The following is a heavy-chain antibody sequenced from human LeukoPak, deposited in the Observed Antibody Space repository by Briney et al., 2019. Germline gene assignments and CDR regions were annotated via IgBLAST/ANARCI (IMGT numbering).Heavy chain of an antibody. Sequence: SGPTLVKPTQTLTLTCTFSGFSLSTSGVGVGWIRQPPGKALEWLALIYWDDDKRYSPSLKSRLTITKDTSKNQVVLTMTNMDPVDTATYYCAHRQQLVGGMYNWFDPWGQGTLVTVSS. D-gene: IGHD6-13*01. V-gene: IGHV2-5*02. J-gene: IGHJ5*02. CDR1: GFSLSTSGVG. CDR2: IYWDDDK. CDR3: AHRQQLVGGMYNWFDP.